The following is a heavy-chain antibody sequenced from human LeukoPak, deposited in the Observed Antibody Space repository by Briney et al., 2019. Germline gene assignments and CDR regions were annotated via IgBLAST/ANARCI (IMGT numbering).Heavy chain of an antibody. D-gene: IGHD6-13*01. CDR1: GFTFSSYA. CDR2: ITATTGRT. V-gene: IGHV3-23*01. Sequence: PGGSLRLSCAASGFTFSSYAMSWVRQAPGRGLEFVSGITATTGRTYYADSVKGRFTISRDNSKNTLYLQMNSLRAEDTGKFYCAKEATSTWYGGWFDRWGQGTLVTVSS. J-gene: IGHJ5*02. CDR3: AKEATSTWYGGWFDR.